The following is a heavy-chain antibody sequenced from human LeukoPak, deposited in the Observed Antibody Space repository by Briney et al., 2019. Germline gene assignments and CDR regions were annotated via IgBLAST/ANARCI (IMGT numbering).Heavy chain of an antibody. V-gene: IGHV4-34*01. CDR1: GDSISSYH. CDR2: INHSGNT. Sequence: SETLSLTCTVPGDSISSYHWSWIRQPPGKGLEWIGEINHSGNTNYNPSLKSRVTISVDTSKNQFSLKLSFVTAADTAVYYCARVKVGAMGYWGQGTLVTVSS. J-gene: IGHJ4*02. D-gene: IGHD1-26*01. CDR3: ARVKVGAMGY.